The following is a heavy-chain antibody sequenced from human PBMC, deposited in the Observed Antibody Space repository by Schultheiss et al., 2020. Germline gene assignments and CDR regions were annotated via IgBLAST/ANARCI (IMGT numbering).Heavy chain of an antibody. Sequence: GGSLRLSCAVYGFTFSSYAMSWVRQAPGKGLEWVSAISGSSGSTYYADSAKGRFTISRDNSKNTLYLQMNSLRAEDTAIYYCAKGGSDFGVGIPRDYWGQGTLVTVSS. CDR2: ISGSSGST. CDR1: GFTFSSYA. D-gene: IGHD3-3*01. V-gene: IGHV3-23*01. J-gene: IGHJ4*02. CDR3: AKGGSDFGVGIPRDY.